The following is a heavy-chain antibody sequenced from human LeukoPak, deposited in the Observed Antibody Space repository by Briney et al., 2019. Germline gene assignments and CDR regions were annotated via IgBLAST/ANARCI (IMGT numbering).Heavy chain of an antibody. CDR1: GFTFSTYW. D-gene: IGHD2-2*01. J-gene: IGHJ4*02. CDR2: INSDGSST. V-gene: IGHV3-74*01. CDR3: ATDVPAVTIFGY. Sequence: GGSLRLSCAASGFTFSTYWMHWVRQAPGTGLVWVSLINSDGSSTNYADSVKGRFAISRDNAKNTLYLQMNSLRAEDTAVYYCATDVPAVTIFGYWGQGTLVTVSS.